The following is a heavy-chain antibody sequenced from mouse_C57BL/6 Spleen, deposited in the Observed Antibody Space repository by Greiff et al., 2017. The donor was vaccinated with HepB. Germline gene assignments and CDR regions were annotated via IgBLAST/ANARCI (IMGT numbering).Heavy chain of an antibody. J-gene: IGHJ1*03. CDR1: GYTFTDYE. CDR2: IDPETGGT. D-gene: IGHD1-1*01. CDR3: TREALLREYFDV. V-gene: IGHV1-15*01. Sequence: QVQLQQSGAELVRPGASVTLSCKASGYTFTDYEMHWVKQTPVHGLEWIGAIDPETGGTAYNQKFKGKAILTADKSSSTAYMELRSLTSEDSAVYYCTREALLREYFDVWGTGTTVTVSS.